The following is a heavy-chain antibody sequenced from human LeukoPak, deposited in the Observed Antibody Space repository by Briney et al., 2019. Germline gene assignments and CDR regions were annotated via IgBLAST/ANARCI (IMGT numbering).Heavy chain of an antibody. V-gene: IGHV1-2*02. Sequence: ASVKVSCKASGYTFTSYYMHWVRQAPRQGLEWMGWINPNSGGTNYAQKFQGRVTMTRDTSISTAYMELSRLRSDDTAVYYCARAEGYYDSSGYLSWGQGTLVTVSS. CDR2: INPNSGGT. CDR1: GYTFTSYY. CDR3: ARAEGYYDSSGYLS. D-gene: IGHD3-22*01. J-gene: IGHJ5*02.